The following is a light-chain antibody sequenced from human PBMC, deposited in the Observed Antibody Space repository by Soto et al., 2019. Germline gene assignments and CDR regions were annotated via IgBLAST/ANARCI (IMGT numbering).Light chain of an antibody. CDR2: GAS. Sequence: EIVLTQSPGTLSLSPGERVTLSCRASQSVSSSYLVWYQQKPGQTPRLLIYGASSRATGIPDRFSGSGSGTDFTLTISRLEPEDFAVYYCQQYDSSPYTFGQGTKLEIK. CDR3: QQYDSSPYT. CDR1: QSVSSSY. J-gene: IGKJ2*01. V-gene: IGKV3-20*01.